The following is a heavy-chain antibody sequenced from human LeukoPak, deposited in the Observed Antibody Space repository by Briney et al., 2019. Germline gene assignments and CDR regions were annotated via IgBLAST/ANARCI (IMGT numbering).Heavy chain of an antibody. CDR2: INQDGSEK. V-gene: IGHV3-7*01. Sequence: GGSLRLPCAASGFTFSSYGMHWVRQAPGKGLEWVANINQDGSEKYYVDSVKGRFTISRDNAKNSLYLQMNSLRAEDTAVYYCARDAAMANDYWGQGTPVTVSS. J-gene: IGHJ4*02. D-gene: IGHD5-18*01. CDR1: GFTFSSYG. CDR3: ARDAAMANDY.